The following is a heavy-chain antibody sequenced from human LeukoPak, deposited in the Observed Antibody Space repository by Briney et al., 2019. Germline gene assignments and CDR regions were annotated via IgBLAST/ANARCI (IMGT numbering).Heavy chain of an antibody. J-gene: IGHJ4*02. CDR3: ARDPLTTVTSTVDY. Sequence: PGGSLRLSCAASGFTFSSYEMNWVRQGPGKGLEWVSYISSSSSTIYYADSVKGRFTISRDNAKNSLYLQMNSLRAEDTAVYYCARDPLTTVTSTVDYWGQGTLVTVSS. D-gene: IGHD4-17*01. V-gene: IGHV3-48*01. CDR1: GFTFSSYE. CDR2: ISSSSSTI.